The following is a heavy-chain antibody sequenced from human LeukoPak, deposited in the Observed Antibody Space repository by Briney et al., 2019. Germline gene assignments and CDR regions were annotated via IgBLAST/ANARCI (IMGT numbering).Heavy chain of an antibody. J-gene: IGHJ4*02. D-gene: IGHD3-16*01. CDR2: IYSGGST. CDR3: GRRNYNYATYEY. V-gene: IGHV3-66*04. Sequence: PGGSLRLSCAASGFTVSSNYMSWVRQAPGKGLEWVSVIYSGGSTYYADSVEGRFTISRDNSKNTLYLQMNSLRAEDTAVYYCGRRNYNYATYEYWGQGTLVTVSS. CDR1: GFTVSSNY.